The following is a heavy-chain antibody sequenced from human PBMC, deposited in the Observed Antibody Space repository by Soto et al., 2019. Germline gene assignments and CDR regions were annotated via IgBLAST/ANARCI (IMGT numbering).Heavy chain of an antibody. CDR3: AREWGLLPYYVMNV. J-gene: IGHJ6*02. Sequence: SETLSLTCIVSGDSVTSGSYYWTWLRQPPGKGLEWIGYISYTGRTKYNPSLQSRVTISVDTSKNDFSLNLSSVTAADTAVYFCAREWGLLPYYVMNVWGHGTAVTV. CDR1: GDSVTSGSYY. V-gene: IGHV4-61*03. CDR2: ISYTGRT. D-gene: IGHD7-27*01.